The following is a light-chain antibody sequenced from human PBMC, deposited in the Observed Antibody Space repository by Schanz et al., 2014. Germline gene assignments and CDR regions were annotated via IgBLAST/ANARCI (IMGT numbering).Light chain of an antibody. CDR2: DVS. CDR1: TSDVGGYNY. Sequence: QSALTQPRSVSGSPGQSVTISCTGTTSDVGGYNYVSWYQQHPGKAPKLMIYDVSKRPSGVPDRFSGSKSGNTASLTVSGLQAEDEADYYCSSYAGVNNWVVFGGGTKLTVL. V-gene: IGLV2-11*01. J-gene: IGLJ2*01. CDR3: SSYAGVNNWVV.